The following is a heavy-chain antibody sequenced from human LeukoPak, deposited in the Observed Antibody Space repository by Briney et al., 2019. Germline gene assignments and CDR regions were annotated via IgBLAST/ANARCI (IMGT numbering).Heavy chain of an antibody. D-gene: IGHD3-10*01. CDR3: VTHRGSGNHHFFDS. Sequence: GGSLRLSCAVSGFTVSSNYMSWIRQAPGQGLEWASVIYLDGTSDYTDSVKGRFTFTRDKSNNTLNLVMGNLRVEDTAVYYCVTHRGSGNHHFFDSWGQGTLVSVSS. V-gene: IGHV3-66*01. CDR2: IYLDGTS. J-gene: IGHJ4*02. CDR1: GFTVSSNY.